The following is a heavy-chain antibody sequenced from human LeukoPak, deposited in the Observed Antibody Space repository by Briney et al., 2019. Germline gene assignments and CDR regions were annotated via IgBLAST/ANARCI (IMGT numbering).Heavy chain of an antibody. V-gene: IGHV4-34*01. CDR3: ARGLLGYCSSTSCYGAAFDI. D-gene: IGHD2-2*01. Sequence: SETLSLTCAVYGGSFSGYYWSWIRQPPGKGLEWIGEINHSGSTNYNPSLKSRVTISVDTSKNQFSLKLSSVTAADTAVYYCARGLLGYCSSTSCYGAAFDIWGQGTMVTVSS. J-gene: IGHJ3*02. CDR1: GGSFSGYY. CDR2: INHSGST.